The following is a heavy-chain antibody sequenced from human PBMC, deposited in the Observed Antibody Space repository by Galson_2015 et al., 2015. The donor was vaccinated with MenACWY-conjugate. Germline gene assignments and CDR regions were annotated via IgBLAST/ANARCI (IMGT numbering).Heavy chain of an antibody. Sequence: SLRLSCAVSGFTFSNYAMTWVRQAPGKGLEWVSSISGSADSTYYADSVKGRFTISRDNSKNTLYLQINYLGAEDTAVYYCARDRVYGSGSSDHWGQGTLVTVSS. CDR1: GFTFSNYA. D-gene: IGHD3-10*01. J-gene: IGHJ4*02. V-gene: IGHV3-23*01. CDR3: ARDRVYGSGSSDH. CDR2: ISGSADST.